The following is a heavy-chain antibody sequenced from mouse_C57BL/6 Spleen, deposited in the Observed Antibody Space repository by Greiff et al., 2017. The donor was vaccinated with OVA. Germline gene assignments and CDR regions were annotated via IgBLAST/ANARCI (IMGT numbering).Heavy chain of an antibody. Sequence: EVKLQESGPGLVKPSQSLSLTCSVTGYSITSGYYWNWIRQFPGNKLEWMGYISYDGSNNYNPSLKNRISITRDTSKNQFFLKLNSVTTEDTATYYCAREGYDSLDYWGQGTTLTVSS. CDR3: AREGYDSLDY. CDR1: GYSITSGYY. V-gene: IGHV3-6*01. J-gene: IGHJ2*01. D-gene: IGHD2-4*01. CDR2: ISYDGSN.